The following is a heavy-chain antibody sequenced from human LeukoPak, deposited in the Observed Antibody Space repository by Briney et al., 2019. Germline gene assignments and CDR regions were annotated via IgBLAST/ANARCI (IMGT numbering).Heavy chain of an antibody. CDR2: ISYDGSNK. V-gene: IGHV3-30-3*01. D-gene: IGHD6-6*01. Sequence: GGSLRLSCAASGFTFSSYAMHWVRQAPGKGLEWVAVISYDGSNKYYADSVKGRFTISRDNSKNTLYLQMNSLRAEDTAVYYCAREGDSSSFFDYWGQGTLVTVSS. J-gene: IGHJ4*02. CDR1: GFTFSSYA. CDR3: AREGDSSSFFDY.